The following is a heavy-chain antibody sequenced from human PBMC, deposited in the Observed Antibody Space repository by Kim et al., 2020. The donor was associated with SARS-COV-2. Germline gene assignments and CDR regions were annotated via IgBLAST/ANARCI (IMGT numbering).Heavy chain of an antibody. J-gene: IGHJ6*02. CDR2: IIPIFGTA. Sequence: SVKVSCKASGGTFSSYAISWVRQAPGQGLEWMGGIIPIFGTANYAQKFQGRVTITADESTSTAYMELSSLRSEDTAVYYCARPRYYYGSGTAYYYYGMDVWGQGTTVTVSS. D-gene: IGHD3-10*01. CDR1: GGTFSSYA. CDR3: ARPRYYYGSGTAYYYYGMDV. V-gene: IGHV1-69*13.